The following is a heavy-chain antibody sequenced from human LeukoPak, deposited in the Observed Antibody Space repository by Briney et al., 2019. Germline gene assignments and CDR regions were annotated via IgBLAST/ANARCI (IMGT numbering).Heavy chain of an antibody. CDR2: ISNDGRTT. D-gene: IGHD6-13*01. CDR3: TGHISSSS. V-gene: IGHV3-23*01. CDR1: GFTFSNFG. Sequence: QTGGSLRLSCAASGFTFSNFGMSWVRQAPGKGLEWVSDISNDGRTTYYADSVKGRFTVSRDNSKSTLYLQMNSLRAEDTAVYYATGHISSSSWGQGTLVTVSS. J-gene: IGHJ5*02.